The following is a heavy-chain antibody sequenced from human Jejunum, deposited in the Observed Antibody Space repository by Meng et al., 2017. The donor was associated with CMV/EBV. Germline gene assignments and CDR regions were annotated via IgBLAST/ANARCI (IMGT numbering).Heavy chain of an antibody. V-gene: IGHV4-30-4*01. CDR1: GGSISSGDFC. CDR2: FDNRGST. Sequence: HLQESGPGLGRPSQTLPLTCTASGGSISSGDFCWSWIRQPPGKGLEWIGYFDNRGSTYYNPSLTSRVTVSMDTSKNQFSLKLTSVTAADTAVYYCARGYSSGWYYFHYWGQGTLVTVSS. J-gene: IGHJ4*02. CDR3: ARGYSSGWYYFHY. D-gene: IGHD6-19*01.